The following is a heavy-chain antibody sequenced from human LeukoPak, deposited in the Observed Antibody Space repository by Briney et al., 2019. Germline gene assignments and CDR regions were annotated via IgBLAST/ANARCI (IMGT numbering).Heavy chain of an antibody. V-gene: IGHV3-7*01. CDR2: IKKDGSEK. J-gene: IGHJ4*02. Sequence: GGSLRLSCAASGFTFSSYYMTWVRQAPGKGLEWVANIKKDGSEKYYVDSVKGRFTISRDNAKKSLYLQMNSLRAEDTAVYYCARHLSGVTGYTYGRGIDYWGQGTLVTVSS. CDR3: ARHLSGVTGYTYGRGIDY. CDR1: GFTFSSYY. D-gene: IGHD5-18*01.